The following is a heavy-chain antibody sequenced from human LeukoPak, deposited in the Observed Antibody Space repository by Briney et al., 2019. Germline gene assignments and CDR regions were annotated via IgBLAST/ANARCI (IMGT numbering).Heavy chain of an antibody. V-gene: IGHV3-21*01. CDR3: ARDGAGGATFSPL. D-gene: IGHD1-26*01. CDR2: ISSSSSYI. Sequence: KPGGSLRLSCAASGFTFSSYSMNWVRQAPGKGLEWVSSISSSSSYIYYADSVKGRFTISRDNAKNSLYLQMNSLRAEDTAVYYCARDGAGGATFSPLWGQGTLVTVSS. CDR1: GFTFSSYS. J-gene: IGHJ4*02.